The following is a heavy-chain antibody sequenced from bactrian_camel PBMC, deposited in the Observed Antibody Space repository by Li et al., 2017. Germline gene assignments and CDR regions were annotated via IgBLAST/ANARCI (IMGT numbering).Heavy chain of an antibody. J-gene: IGHJ6*01. D-gene: IGHD5*01. CDR2: IDHDGPT. CDR3: ARALNLPCRTLPVPGRFSL. CDR1: TTSYAIIC. Sequence: HVQLVESGGGSVQAGGSLRLSCDMSTTSYAIICMAWFRQAPEKEREGIAIIDHDGPTTYADSVKGRFRISRDGAKNILYLQMNSLKPEDTAVYSCARALNLPCRTLPVPGRFSLWGQGTQVTVS. V-gene: IGHV3S53*01.